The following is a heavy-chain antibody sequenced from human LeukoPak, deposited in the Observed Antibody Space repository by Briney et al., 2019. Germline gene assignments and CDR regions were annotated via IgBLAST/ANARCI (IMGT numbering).Heavy chain of an antibody. CDR2: ISSSSSYI. J-gene: IGHJ4*02. Sequence: GGSLRLSCAASGFTSSSYSMNWVRQAPGKGLEWVSSISSSSSYIYYADSVKGRFTISRDNAKNSLYLQMNSLRAEDTAVYYCARAGILTGYSAFDYWGQGTLVTVSS. CDR1: GFTSSSYS. CDR3: ARAGILTGYSAFDY. D-gene: IGHD3-9*01. V-gene: IGHV3-21*01.